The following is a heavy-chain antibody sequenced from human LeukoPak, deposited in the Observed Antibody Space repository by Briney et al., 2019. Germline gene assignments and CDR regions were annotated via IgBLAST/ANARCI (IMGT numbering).Heavy chain of an antibody. V-gene: IGHV4-4*07. J-gene: IGHJ5*02. Sequence: SETLSLTCTVSGGSISSDYWSWIRQPAGKGLEWIGRIYTTESTNYNPSLKSRVTISLDKSKNQFSLKLNSVTAADTAVYYCARGYCSSTSCYAFDPRGQGTLVTVSS. CDR3: ARGYCSSTSCYAFDP. CDR2: IYTTEST. D-gene: IGHD2-2*01. CDR1: GGSISSDY.